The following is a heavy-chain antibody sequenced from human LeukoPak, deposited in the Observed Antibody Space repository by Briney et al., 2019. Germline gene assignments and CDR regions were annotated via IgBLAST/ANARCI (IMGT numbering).Heavy chain of an antibody. CDR2: ISSSSSYI. J-gene: IGHJ4*02. V-gene: IGHV3-21*01. CDR1: GFTFSSYW. CDR3: AGYGSGSSYGGIDY. Sequence: GGSLRLSCAASGFTFSSYWMSWVRQAPGKGLEWVSSISSSSSYIYYADSVKGRFTISRDNAKNSLYLQMSSLRAEDTAVYYCAGYGSGSSYGGIDYWGQGTLVTVSS. D-gene: IGHD3-10*01.